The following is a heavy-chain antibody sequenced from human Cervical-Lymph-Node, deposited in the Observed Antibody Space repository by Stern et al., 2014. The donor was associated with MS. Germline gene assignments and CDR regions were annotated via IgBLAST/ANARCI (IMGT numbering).Heavy chain of an antibody. D-gene: IGHD3-10*01. V-gene: IGHV4-31*03. J-gene: IGHJ5*02. CDR1: GDSVTSSGYF. CDR3: ARGSSGDNWFDP. Sequence: QLQESGPGLVQPSQTLSLTCSVSGDSVTSSGYFWSWIRQNPGKGLEWLGYIYYSGSTYYNPSFKSRVAMSADTSKNQLSLNLNSVTAADTAVYYCARGSSGDNWFDPWGQGTLVTVSS. CDR2: IYYSGST.